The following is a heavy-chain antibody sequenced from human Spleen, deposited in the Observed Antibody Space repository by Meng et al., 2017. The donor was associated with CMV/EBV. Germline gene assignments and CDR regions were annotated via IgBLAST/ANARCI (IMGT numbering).Heavy chain of an antibody. CDR1: GYSFTSYW. J-gene: IGHJ3*01. CDR3: ARRMATYYDSSSYYPSGAFDL. D-gene: IGHD3-22*01. CDR2: IYPGDSDT. Sequence: GESLKISCKGSGYSFTSYWIGWVRQMPGKGLEWMGIIYPGDSDTRYSPSFQGQVTISADKSISTAYLQWSSLKASDTDMYYCARRMATYYDSSSYYPSGAFDLWGQGTMVTVSS. V-gene: IGHV5-51*01.